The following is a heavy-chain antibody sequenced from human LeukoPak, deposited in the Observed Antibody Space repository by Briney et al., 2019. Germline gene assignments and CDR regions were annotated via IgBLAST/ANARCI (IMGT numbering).Heavy chain of an antibody. CDR2: IYYSGST. CDR3: ARYPYCSGGSCYHYYYYYYMDV. CDR1: GGSISSYY. V-gene: IGHV4-59*01. J-gene: IGHJ6*03. D-gene: IGHD2-15*01. Sequence: SETLSLTCTVSGGSISSYYWSWLRQPPGKGLEWIGYIYYSGSTNYNPSLKSRVTISVDTSKNQFSLKRSSVTAADTAVYYCARYPYCSGGSCYHYYYYYYMDVWGKGTTVTVSS.